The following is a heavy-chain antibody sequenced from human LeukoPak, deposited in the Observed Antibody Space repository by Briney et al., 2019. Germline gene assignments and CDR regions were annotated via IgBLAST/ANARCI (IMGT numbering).Heavy chain of an antibody. CDR2: ISSSGSTI. V-gene: IGHV3-48*04. CDR1: GFTFSSYG. D-gene: IGHD3-10*01. CDR3: ARLTFMVRGFDP. Sequence: GGSLRLSCAASGFTFSSYGMSWVRQAPGKGLEWVSYISSSGSTIYYADSVKGRFTISRDNAKNSLYLQMNSLRAEDTTVYYCARLTFMVRGFDPWGQGTLVTVSS. J-gene: IGHJ5*02.